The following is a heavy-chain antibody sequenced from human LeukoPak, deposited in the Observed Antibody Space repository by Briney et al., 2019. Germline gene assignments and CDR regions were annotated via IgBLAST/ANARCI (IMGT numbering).Heavy chain of an antibody. CDR1: GFIFSRFG. Sequence: PGRSLRLSCAASGFIFSRFGMHWVRQAPGKGLEWVAIIWYDGNNKYYVDSVKGRFTISRDNSKNTLYLQMNSLRAEDTAIYYRARDPPHDPPYYYGMDVWGQGTTVTVSS. J-gene: IGHJ6*02. D-gene: IGHD3-16*01. V-gene: IGHV3-33*08. CDR2: IWYDGNNK. CDR3: ARDPPHDPPYYYGMDV.